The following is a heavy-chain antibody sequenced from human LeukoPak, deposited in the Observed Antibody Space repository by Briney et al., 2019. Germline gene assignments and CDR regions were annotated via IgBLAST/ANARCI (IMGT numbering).Heavy chain of an antibody. V-gene: IGHV3-21*01. CDR1: GFTFSSYS. D-gene: IGHD2-2*01. CDR2: ISSSSSYI. J-gene: IGHJ4*02. CDR3: ARDSLRCSSSTCYREEY. Sequence: GGSLRLSCAASGFTFSSYSMNWVRQAPGKGLEWVSSISSSSSYIYYADSVKGRFTISRDNAKNSLYLQMNSLRAEDTAVYYCARDSLRCSSSTCYREEYWGQGTLVIVSS.